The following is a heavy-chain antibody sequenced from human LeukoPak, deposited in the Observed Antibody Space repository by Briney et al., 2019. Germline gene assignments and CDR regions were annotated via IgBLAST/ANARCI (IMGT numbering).Heavy chain of an antibody. D-gene: IGHD3-10*01. CDR2: ISTSSHYI. CDR3: GSVFLWFGELDSMDV. Sequence: GGSLRLSCAASGFTFSSYSMNWVRKAPGKGLEWVSSISTSSHYIYYADSVKGRFTISRDNAKNSLYLQMNSLRADDRVVYYGGSVFLWFGELDSMDVWGQGTTVTVSS. V-gene: IGHV3-21*01. J-gene: IGHJ6*02. CDR1: GFTFSSYS.